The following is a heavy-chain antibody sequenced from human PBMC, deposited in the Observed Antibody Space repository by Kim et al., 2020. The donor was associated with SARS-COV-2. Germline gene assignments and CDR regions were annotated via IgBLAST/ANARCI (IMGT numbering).Heavy chain of an antibody. J-gene: IGHJ4*02. D-gene: IGHD3-22*01. V-gene: IGHV3-23*01. Sequence: VKGRFTISRDNSKNTLYLQMNSLRAEDTAVYYCAKLSGSYYYDSSGYYYYWGQGTLVTVSS. CDR3: AKLSGSYYYDSSGYYYY.